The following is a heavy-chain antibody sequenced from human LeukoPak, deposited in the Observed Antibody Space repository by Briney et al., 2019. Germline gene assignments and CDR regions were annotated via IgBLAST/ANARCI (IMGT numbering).Heavy chain of an antibody. Sequence: GGSLRLSCAASGFTFSNYVMQWVRQAPGKGLEWVANIKQDGSEKYYVDSVKGRFTISRDNATNSLYMQMNSLRAEDTAVYYCARVWRYYDSSGYYYLSAFDIWGQGTMVTVSS. D-gene: IGHD3-22*01. J-gene: IGHJ3*02. CDR3: ARVWRYYDSSGYYYLSAFDI. CDR2: IKQDGSEK. CDR1: GFTFSNYV. V-gene: IGHV3-7*03.